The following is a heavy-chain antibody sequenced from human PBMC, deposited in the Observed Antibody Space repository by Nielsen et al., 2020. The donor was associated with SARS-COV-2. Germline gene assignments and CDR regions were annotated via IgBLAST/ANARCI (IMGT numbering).Heavy chain of an antibody. Sequence: SETLSLTCTVSGASISSGGYFWSWIRQHPGKGLEWIGYIYFTGCTSYNPSLKSRVAMSVDTSKNQFSLDLKSVTAADTAVYYCAREASGYDHYKYGMDVWGLGATVTVSS. CDR2: IYFTGCT. D-gene: IGHD5-12*01. CDR1: GASISSGGYF. V-gene: IGHV4-31*03. J-gene: IGHJ6*02. CDR3: AREASGYDHYKYGMDV.